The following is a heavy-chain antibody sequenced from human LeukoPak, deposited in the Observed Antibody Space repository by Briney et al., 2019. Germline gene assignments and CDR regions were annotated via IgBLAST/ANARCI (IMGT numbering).Heavy chain of an antibody. D-gene: IGHD2-8*01. J-gene: IGHJ6*03. V-gene: IGHV3-48*04. CDR1: GFTFSSYG. CDR2: ITTSGTNE. CDR3: AREGVGHYYYYYYMDV. Sequence: GGTLRLSCAASGFTFSSYGMSWVRQAPGKGLEWVAYITTSGTNEYYADSVKGRFTISRDNAKNSLYLQMNSLRAEDTAIYYCAREGVGHYYYYYYMDVWGKGTTVTNSS.